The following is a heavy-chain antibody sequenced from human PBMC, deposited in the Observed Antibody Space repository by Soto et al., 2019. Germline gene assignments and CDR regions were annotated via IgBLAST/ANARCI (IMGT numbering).Heavy chain of an antibody. V-gene: IGHV3-30*18. CDR3: ANGCGGTYYSRIQY. CDR1: GSTFNSHG. D-gene: IGHD2-15*01. J-gene: IGHJ4*02. Sequence: GGSLRLSCAASGSTFNSHGMYWVRQAPDKGLEWVAVISYDGSNKKYADSVKGRFTISRDNFKNTLYLQMNSLRAEDTAVYYCANGCGGTYYSRIQYWGQGTLVTVSS. CDR2: ISYDGSNK.